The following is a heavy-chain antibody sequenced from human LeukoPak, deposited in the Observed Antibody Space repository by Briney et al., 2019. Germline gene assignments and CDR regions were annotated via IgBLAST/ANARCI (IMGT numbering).Heavy chain of an antibody. Sequence: PSETLSLTCTVTGGSISSYYWSWIRQPPGKGLEWIGYIYYTGSTNYNPSLKSRVTISLDTSKNQFSLKLNSVTAADTAVYYCARAGARATDFDYWGQGTLVTVSS. J-gene: IGHJ4*02. CDR3: ARAGARATDFDY. CDR1: GGSISSYY. CDR2: IYYTGST. D-gene: IGHD3-10*01. V-gene: IGHV4-59*01.